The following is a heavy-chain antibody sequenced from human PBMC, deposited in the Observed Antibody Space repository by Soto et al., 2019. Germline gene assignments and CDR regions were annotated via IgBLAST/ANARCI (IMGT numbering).Heavy chain of an antibody. Sequence: SEPLSLTCAVSGDSISSYSWNWIRQTAGRALEWIGRVSPSGHTQYRSSFETRVTISVDMSTNQFFLELRYVTAADTAVYYCARESGENWSYEAYWGQGTQVTVSS. V-gene: IGHV4-4*07. CDR3: ARESGENWSYEAY. CDR1: GDSISSYS. CDR2: VSPSGHT. J-gene: IGHJ4*02. D-gene: IGHD1-7*01.